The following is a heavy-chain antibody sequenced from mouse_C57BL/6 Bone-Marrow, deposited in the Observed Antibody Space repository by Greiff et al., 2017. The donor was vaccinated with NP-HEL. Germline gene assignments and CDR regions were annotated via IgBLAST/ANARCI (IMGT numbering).Heavy chain of an antibody. J-gene: IGHJ1*03. Sequence: VQLQQPGADLVKPGASVKLSCKASGYTFSSYWMHWVKQRPGRGLEWIGRIDPNSGGTKFNEKFKTKATLTADKPSSTAYMQLRSLTSEDSAVFCCGRYYFDSKGWYFDFWGTGTTVTVSS. CDR3: GRYYFDSKGWYFDF. CDR1: GYTFSSYW. D-gene: IGHD1-1*01. CDR2: IDPNSGGT. V-gene: IGHV1-72*01.